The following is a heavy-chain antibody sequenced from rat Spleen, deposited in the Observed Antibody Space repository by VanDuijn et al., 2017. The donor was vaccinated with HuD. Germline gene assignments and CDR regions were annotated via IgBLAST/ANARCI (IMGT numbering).Heavy chain of an antibody. D-gene: IGHD1-11*01. CDR2: VSSDGGRN. CDR3: TIDGDYGGYSEVFDY. CDR1: GFTFSNFY. J-gene: IGHJ2*01. Sequence: EVHLVESGGGLVQPGRSMKLSCAASGFTFSNFYMAWVRQAPTKGLEWVATVSSDGGRNFYRDSVKGLFTIYRDNAKRSLDQQMDSLRSGDTATYYCTIDGDYGGYSEVFDYWGQGVTVTVSS. V-gene: IGHV5-20*01.